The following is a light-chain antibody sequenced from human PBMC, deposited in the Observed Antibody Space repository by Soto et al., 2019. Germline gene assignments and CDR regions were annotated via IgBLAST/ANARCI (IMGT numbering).Light chain of an antibody. V-gene: IGLV1-51*02. CDR1: NSNIGNNY. J-gene: IGLJ3*02. CDR2: ENN. Sequence: QSVLTQPPSVSAAPGQRVTVSCSGSNSNIGNNYVSWYHHLPGAAPKLLIYENNQRPSGIADRFSGSKSGTSATLGITGLQTGDEGDYYCGAWDGSLSAGVFGGGTKLTVL. CDR3: GAWDGSLSAGV.